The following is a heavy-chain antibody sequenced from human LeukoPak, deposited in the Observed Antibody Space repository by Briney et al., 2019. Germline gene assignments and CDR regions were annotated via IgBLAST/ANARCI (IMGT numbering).Heavy chain of an antibody. J-gene: IGHJ5*02. CDR3: ARGSNGWYWESWFDP. V-gene: IGHV1-3*03. CDR1: GYTFTSYA. Sequence: ASVKVSCKASGYTFTSYAMHWVRQAPGQRLEWMGWINAGNGNTKYSQEFQGRVTITRDTSASTAYMELSSLRSEDMAVYYCARGSNGWYWESWFDPWGQGTLVTVSS. CDR2: INAGNGNT. D-gene: IGHD6-19*01.